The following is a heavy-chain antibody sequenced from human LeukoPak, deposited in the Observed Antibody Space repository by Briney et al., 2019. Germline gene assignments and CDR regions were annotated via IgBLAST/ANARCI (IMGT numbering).Heavy chain of an antibody. Sequence: SETLSLTCTVSGGSISSYYWSWLRQPAGKGLEWIGRIYTSGSTNYNTSLKSRVTMSVDTSKNQFSLKLSSVTAADTAVYYCARVRPHYDILTGYYLPYYYYMDVWGKGTTVTVSS. V-gene: IGHV4-4*07. D-gene: IGHD3-9*01. CDR2: IYTSGST. CDR3: ARVRPHYDILTGYYLPYYYYMDV. J-gene: IGHJ6*03. CDR1: GGSISSYY.